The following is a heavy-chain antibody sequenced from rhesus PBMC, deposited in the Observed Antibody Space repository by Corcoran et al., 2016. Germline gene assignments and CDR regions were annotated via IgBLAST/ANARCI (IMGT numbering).Heavy chain of an antibody. Sequence: EVQLVESGGGLAKPGGSLRLSCAASGFTFSSYWMNWVRQAPGKGLEWVSAINSGGGTTYYADSVKGPFNISRDNSKNTLSLQMNSLRAEDTAVYYCAKGEGNYGNYGPFDYWGQGVLVTVSS. V-gene: IGHV3S25*01. CDR3: AKGEGNYGNYGPFDY. CDR1: GFTFSSYW. CDR2: INSGGGTT. J-gene: IGHJ4*01. D-gene: IGHD4-35*01.